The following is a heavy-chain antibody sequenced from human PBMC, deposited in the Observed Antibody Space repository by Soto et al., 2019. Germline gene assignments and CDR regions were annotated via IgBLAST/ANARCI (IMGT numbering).Heavy chain of an antibody. Sequence: LRLSCAASGFTFSDYYRNWIRQAPGKGLEWVSYISSTGRTIYYADSVKGRFTISRDNAKNSPYLQMNSPRAEDTAVYYCARDYYDTSGYYYYFDYWGQGTLVTASS. CDR1: GFTFSDYY. CDR2: ISSTGRTI. V-gene: IGHV3-11*01. J-gene: IGHJ4*02. CDR3: ARDYYDTSGYYYYFDY. D-gene: IGHD3-22*01.